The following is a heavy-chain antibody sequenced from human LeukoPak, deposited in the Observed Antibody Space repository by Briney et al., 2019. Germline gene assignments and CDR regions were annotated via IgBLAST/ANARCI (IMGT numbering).Heavy chain of an antibody. CDR1: GGSISSYY. CDR3: AGGSRYCINTSCYTASY. CDR2: LYTSEST. Sequence: PSETLSLTCTVCGGSISSYYWSWIRQPVGKGLEWIGRLYTSESTNYNPSLKSRVAMSVDTSKNQFSLKLTSVTAADTAVYYCAGGSRYCINTSCYTASYWGQGTLVTVSS. V-gene: IGHV4-4*07. D-gene: IGHD2-2*01. J-gene: IGHJ4*02.